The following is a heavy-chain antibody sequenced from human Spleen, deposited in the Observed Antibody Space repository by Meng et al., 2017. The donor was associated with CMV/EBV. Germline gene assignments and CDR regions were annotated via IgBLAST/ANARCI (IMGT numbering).Heavy chain of an antibody. CDR3: ARDLRMVYIIHPRGY. CDR1: GFTFSSYS. D-gene: IGHD2-8*01. CDR2: IKQDGSEK. J-gene: IGHJ4*02. Sequence: SGFTFSSYSMSWVRQAPGKGREWVANIKQDGSEKYYVDSVKGRFTISRDNAKNLLYLQMNSLRAEDTAVYYCARDLRMVYIIHPRGYWGQGTLVTVSS. V-gene: IGHV3-7*01.